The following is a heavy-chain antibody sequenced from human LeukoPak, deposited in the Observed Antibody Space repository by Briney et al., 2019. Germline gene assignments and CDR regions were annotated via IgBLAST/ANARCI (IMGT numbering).Heavy chain of an antibody. V-gene: IGHV3-48*01. CDR1: GFTFSGYG. D-gene: IGHD6-6*01. Sequence: GGSLRLSCAASGFTFSGYGMNWVRQAPGKGLEWISYISSSGSSMNYADSVKGRFTISRDNAKNSLYLQMNSLRVEDTAVYYCARGGAARPDYWGQGSLVTVSS. CDR3: ARGGAARPDY. CDR2: ISSSGSSM. J-gene: IGHJ4*02.